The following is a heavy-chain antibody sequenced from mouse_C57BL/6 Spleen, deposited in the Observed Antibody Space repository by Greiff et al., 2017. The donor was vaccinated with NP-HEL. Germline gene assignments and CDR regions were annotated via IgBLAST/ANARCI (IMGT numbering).Heavy chain of an antibody. CDR1: GFNIKDYY. Sequence: VQLQQSGAELVKPGASVKLSCTASGFNIKDYYMHWVKQRTEQGLEWIGRIDPEDGETKYAPQFQGKATITADTSSNTAYLQLSSLTSEDTAVYYCARCSSSVYYYAMDYWGQGTSVTVSS. V-gene: IGHV14-2*01. D-gene: IGHD3-1*01. J-gene: IGHJ4*01. CDR2: IDPEDGET. CDR3: ARCSSSVYYYAMDY.